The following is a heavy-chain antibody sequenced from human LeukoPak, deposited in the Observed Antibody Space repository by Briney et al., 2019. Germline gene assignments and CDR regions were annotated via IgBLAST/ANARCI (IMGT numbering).Heavy chain of an antibody. Sequence: RGSLRLSCAASGFTFSRYAIHWVRQAPGKGLEWVALFSYDGSTKHYAGSVKGRFTVSRDDSKNTLYLQMNSLRAEDTAVYYCARGKSDSSGYDYTLDYWGQGTLVTVSS. J-gene: IGHJ4*02. V-gene: IGHV3-30*01. D-gene: IGHD5-12*01. CDR2: FSYDGSTK. CDR1: GFTFSRYA. CDR3: ARGKSDSSGYDYTLDY.